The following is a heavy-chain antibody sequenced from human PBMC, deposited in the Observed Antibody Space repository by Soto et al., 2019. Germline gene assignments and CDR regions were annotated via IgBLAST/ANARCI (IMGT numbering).Heavy chain of an antibody. D-gene: IGHD5-12*01. CDR2: INHSGST. CDR1: GGSFSGYY. CDR3: ARGGGYSGYDLGWFDP. V-gene: IGHV4-34*01. J-gene: IGHJ5*02. Sequence: SETLSLTXAVYGGSFSGYYWSWIRQPPGKGLEWIGEINHSGSTNYNPSLKSRVTISVDTSKNQFSLKLSSVTAADTAVYYCARGGGYSGYDLGWFDPWGQGTLVTVSS.